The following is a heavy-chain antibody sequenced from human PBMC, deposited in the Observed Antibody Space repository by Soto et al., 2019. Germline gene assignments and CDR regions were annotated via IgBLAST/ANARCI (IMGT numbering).Heavy chain of an antibody. D-gene: IGHD2-8*01. J-gene: IGHJ3*01. Sequence: QVQLQESGPGLVKPSQTLSLTCTVSGGFIGSGDYYWSWIRQPPGKGLEWIGYIYYSGRTYYNPSLASRVTITVDISKNQFSLTLNTVTAADTAVYYCARAPYRGTNSRGAFDVWGQGTLVNVSS. CDR1: GGFIGSGDYY. CDR2: IYYSGRT. CDR3: ARAPYRGTNSRGAFDV. V-gene: IGHV4-30-4*01.